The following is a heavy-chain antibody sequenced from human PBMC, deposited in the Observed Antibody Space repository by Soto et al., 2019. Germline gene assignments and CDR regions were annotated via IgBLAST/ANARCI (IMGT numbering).Heavy chain of an antibody. V-gene: IGHV3-33*01. CDR3: ARDKGFYDHVWGSYRSAFDY. CDR1: GFTFSSYG. Sequence: QVYLVESGGGVVQPEGSLRLSCAASGFTFSSYGMHWVRQAAGKGPEWVAVVWNDGNTKYYADSVKGRFTISRDNSKNTVYLQMNNLRAEDTAVYYCARDKGFYDHVWGSYRSAFDYWGRGTLVAVSS. J-gene: IGHJ4*02. D-gene: IGHD3-16*02. CDR2: VWNDGNTK.